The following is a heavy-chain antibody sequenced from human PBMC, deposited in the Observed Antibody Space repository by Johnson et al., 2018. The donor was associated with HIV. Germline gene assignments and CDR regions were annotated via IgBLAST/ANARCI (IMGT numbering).Heavy chain of an antibody. Sequence: QVQLVESGGGLIQPGGSLRLSCAVSGFTFSDYYMSWIRQAPGKGLEWVSYISSSGSTIYYADSVKGRFTISRDNAKNSLYLQMNSLGAEDTAVYYCARIPGSGWDHDAFDIWGQGTMVIVSS. D-gene: IGHD6-19*01. CDR2: ISSSGSTI. CDR1: GFTFSDYY. V-gene: IGHV3-11*04. J-gene: IGHJ3*02. CDR3: ARIPGSGWDHDAFDI.